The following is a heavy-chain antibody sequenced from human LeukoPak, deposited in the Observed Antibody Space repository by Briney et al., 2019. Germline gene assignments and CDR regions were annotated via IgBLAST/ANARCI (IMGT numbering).Heavy chain of an antibody. CDR3: ARGFLGGSGSYYNYNWFDP. CDR1: GYTFTGHY. V-gene: IGHV1-2*02. D-gene: IGHD3-10*01. Sequence: ASVKVSCKASGYTFTGHYMHWVRQAPGQGLEWMGWINPNSGGTKYAQKFQGRVTLTRDTSISTAYMELSRLRCDDTAVYYCARGFLGGSGSYYNYNWFDPWGQGTLVTVSS. CDR2: INPNSGGT. J-gene: IGHJ5*02.